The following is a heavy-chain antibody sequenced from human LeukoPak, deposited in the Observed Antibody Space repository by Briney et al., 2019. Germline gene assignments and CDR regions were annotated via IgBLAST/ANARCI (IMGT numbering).Heavy chain of an antibody. CDR3: AHSLQQLLFDS. CDR1: GFSLSTRGVA. D-gene: IGHD6-19*01. CDR2: IYWDDE. V-gene: IGHV2-5*02. J-gene: IGHJ4*02. Sequence: SGPTLVNPTQTLTLTCSFSGFSLSTRGVAVGWIRQPPGKALEWLALIYWDDERYSPSLKSRLTISKDPSKNQVVLTMTNMDPVDTATYYCAHSLQQLLFDSWGQGTLVTVSS.